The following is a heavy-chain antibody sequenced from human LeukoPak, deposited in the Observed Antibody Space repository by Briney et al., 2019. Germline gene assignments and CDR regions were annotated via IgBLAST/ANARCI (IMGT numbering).Heavy chain of an antibody. CDR2: IKPNSGAT. Sequence: ASVKVSCKASGYTFTGYYIHWVRQAPGQGLEWMGWIKPNSGATNYAQKFQGRVTMTRDTSISTAYMGLTRLTSDDTAVYYCARDDSSGYSSPPYYFYYWGQGTLVTVSS. CDR1: GYTFTGYY. J-gene: IGHJ4*02. V-gene: IGHV1-2*02. D-gene: IGHD3-22*01. CDR3: ARDDSSGYSSPPYYFYY.